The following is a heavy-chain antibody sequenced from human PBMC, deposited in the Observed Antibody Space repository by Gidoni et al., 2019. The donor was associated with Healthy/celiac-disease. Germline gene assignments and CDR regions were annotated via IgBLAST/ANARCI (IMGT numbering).Heavy chain of an antibody. CDR1: GFPSRRYG. J-gene: IGHJ6*02. D-gene: IGHD2-2*01. CDR2: IWYDGSNK. V-gene: IGHV3-33*01. Sequence: QVQLGESGEGVVQPGRSLGLSWEAPGFPSRRYGLHWVRQAPGKGLEWVAVIWYDGSNKYYADSVKGRFTISRDNSKNTLYLQMNSLRAEDTAVYYCARWAVVVPAARHYYGMDVWGQGTTVTVSS. CDR3: ARWAVVVPAARHYYGMDV.